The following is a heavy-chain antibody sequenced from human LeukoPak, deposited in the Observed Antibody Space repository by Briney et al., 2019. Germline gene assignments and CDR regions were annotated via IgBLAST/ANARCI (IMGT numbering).Heavy chain of an antibody. CDR2: INSDGSWT. V-gene: IGHV3-74*01. J-gene: IGHJ4*02. D-gene: IGHD2/OR15-2a*01. Sequence: GGSLRLSCAASGSYWMHWVRQAPGKGLVWVSHINSDGSWTSYADSVKGRFTISKDNAKNTVYLQMSNLRAEDTAVYYCVSFYETYWGRGTLVTVSS. CDR1: GSYW. CDR3: VSFYETY.